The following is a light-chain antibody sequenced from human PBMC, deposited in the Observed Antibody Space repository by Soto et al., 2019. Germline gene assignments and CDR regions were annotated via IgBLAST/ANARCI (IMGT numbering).Light chain of an antibody. CDR3: QQYNSYRA. CDR1: QSISNS. Sequence: IKMNQSPSTLSATVGDRVTITCRASQSISNSLAWHQQKPGQAPKLLISKASSLESGVPSRFSGSGSGTEFTLTISSLQPDDFATYYCQQYNSYRAFGQGTMVDVK. CDR2: KAS. V-gene: IGKV1-5*03. J-gene: IGKJ1*01.